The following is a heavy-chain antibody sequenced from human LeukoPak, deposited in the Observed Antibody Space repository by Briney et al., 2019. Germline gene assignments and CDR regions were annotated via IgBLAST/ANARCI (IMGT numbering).Heavy chain of an antibody. CDR3: ARFDSGSMGYYYAMDV. D-gene: IGHD3-10*01. V-gene: IGHV4-39*01. CDR1: GGSISSSNYY. Sequence: SETLSLTCTVSGGSISSSNYYWGWIRQPPGKGLEWIGSIYYSGSTYYNPSLKSRVTISVDTSKNQFSLKLSSVIAADTAVYYCARFDSGSMGYYYAMDVWGQGTTVTVSS. CDR2: IYYSGST. J-gene: IGHJ6*02.